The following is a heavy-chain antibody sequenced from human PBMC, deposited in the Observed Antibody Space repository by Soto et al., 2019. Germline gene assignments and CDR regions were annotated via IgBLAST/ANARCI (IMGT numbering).Heavy chain of an antibody. Sequence: QVQLVQSGAEVKKPGASVKVSCKVSGYTLNEVAMHWVRQAPGKGLEWLGGFDPDEAETIYAQHFQGRVTMTEDTHKDTVYMELSSLRSEDTALYFCTTYHGDYNFDHWGQGTLVTVSS. CDR3: TTYHGDYNFDH. CDR2: FDPDEAET. J-gene: IGHJ5*02. CDR1: GYTLNEVA. D-gene: IGHD4-17*01. V-gene: IGHV1-24*01.